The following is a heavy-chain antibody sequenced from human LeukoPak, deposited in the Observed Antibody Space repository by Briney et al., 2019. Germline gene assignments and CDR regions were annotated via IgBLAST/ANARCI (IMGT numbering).Heavy chain of an antibody. Sequence: GGSLRLSCAASGFTFSSYSMHWVRQAPGKGLEWVSSISSSSSYIYYADSVKGRFTISRDNAKNSLYLQMNSLRAEDTAVYYCARDGMTTPAFDYWGQGTLVTVSS. V-gene: IGHV3-21*01. CDR3: ARDGMTTPAFDY. D-gene: IGHD4-11*01. J-gene: IGHJ4*02. CDR2: ISSSSSYI. CDR1: GFTFSSYS.